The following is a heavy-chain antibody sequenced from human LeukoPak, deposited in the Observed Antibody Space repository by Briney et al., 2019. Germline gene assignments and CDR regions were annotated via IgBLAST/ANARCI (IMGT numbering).Heavy chain of an antibody. CDR1: GFTFSSYG. CDR3: AKDLVAVATHTPIDY. Sequence: PGGSLRLSCAASGFTFSSYGMHWVRQAPGKGLEWVALIRYDGSNKYYADSVQGRFTISRDNSKNTVYLQMNSLRAEDTAVYYCAKDLVAVATHTPIDYWGQGTLVTVS. D-gene: IGHD6-19*01. J-gene: IGHJ4*02. CDR2: IRYDGSNK. V-gene: IGHV3-30*02.